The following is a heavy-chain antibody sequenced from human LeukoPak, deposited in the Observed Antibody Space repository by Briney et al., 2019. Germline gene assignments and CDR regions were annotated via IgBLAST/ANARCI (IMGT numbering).Heavy chain of an antibody. Sequence: SQTLSLTCTVSGGSISSGSYYWSWIRQPAGKGLEWVGRIYTTGSTNYNPSLKSRVTMSVDTSTNQFSLKLSSVTAADTAVYYCARVEYSSSSGYYFYMDVWGKGTTVTVSS. CDR1: GGSISSGSYY. V-gene: IGHV4-61*02. CDR3: ARVEYSSSSGYYFYMDV. J-gene: IGHJ6*03. D-gene: IGHD6-6*01. CDR2: IYTTGST.